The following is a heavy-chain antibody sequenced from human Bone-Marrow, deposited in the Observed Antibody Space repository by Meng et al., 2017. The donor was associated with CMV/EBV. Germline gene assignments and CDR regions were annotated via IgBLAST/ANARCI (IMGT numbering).Heavy chain of an antibody. Sequence: ASVKVSCKASGGTFSSYAISWVRQAPGQGLEWMGIINPSCGSTSYAQKFQGRVTMTRDTSTSTVYMELSSLRSEDTAVYRGGWWLPPRFDYWGQGTLVTVSS. CDR2: INPSCGST. J-gene: IGHJ4*02. CDR1: GGTFSSYA. V-gene: IGHV1-46*01. D-gene: IGHD2-21*01. CDR3: GWWLPPRFDY.